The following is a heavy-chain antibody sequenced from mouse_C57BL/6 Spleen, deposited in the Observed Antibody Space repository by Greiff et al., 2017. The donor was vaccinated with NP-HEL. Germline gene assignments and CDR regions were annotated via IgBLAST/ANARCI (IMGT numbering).Heavy chain of an antibody. J-gene: IGHJ2*01. D-gene: IGHD2-2*01. CDR2: ISYDGSN. CDR1: GYSITSGYY. CDR3: ATYGYDEDYFDY. Sequence: ESGPGLVKPSQSLSLTCSVTGYSITSGYYWNWIRQFPGNKLEWMGYISYDGSNNYNPSLKNRISITRDTSKNQFFLKLNSVTTEDTATYYCATYGYDEDYFDYWGQGTTLTVSS. V-gene: IGHV3-6*01.